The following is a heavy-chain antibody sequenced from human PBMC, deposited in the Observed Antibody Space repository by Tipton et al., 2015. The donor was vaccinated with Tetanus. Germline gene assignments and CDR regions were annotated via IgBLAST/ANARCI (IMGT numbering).Heavy chain of an antibody. V-gene: IGHV3-21*01. J-gene: IGHJ4*02. Sequence: SLRLSCVVSGFTFSNYKMNWVRQAPGKGLEWVSSISSTSTYIDYADSLKGRFIVSRDNAKNSMYLQINNPRDDDTAVYYCASGVTLDYWGQGTVVSASS. CDR3: ASGVTLDY. D-gene: IGHD3-10*01. CDR2: ISSTSTYI. CDR1: GFTFSNYK.